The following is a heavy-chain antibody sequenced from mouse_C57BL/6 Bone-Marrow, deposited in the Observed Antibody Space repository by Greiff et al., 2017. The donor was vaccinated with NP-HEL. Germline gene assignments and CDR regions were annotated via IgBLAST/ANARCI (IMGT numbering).Heavy chain of an antibody. D-gene: IGHD1-1*01. CDR3: ARDGGYYCERGAVDY. J-gene: IGHJ4*01. Sequence: VQLQQSGAELARPGASVKLSCKASGYTFTSYGISWVKQRTGQGLEWIGEIYPRGGNTYYNEKFKGKATLTADKSSSTAYMELRSLTSEDSAVYFCARDGGYYCERGAVDYWGKGPSVTVSS. V-gene: IGHV1-81*01. CDR2: IYPRGGNT. CDR1: GYTFTSYG.